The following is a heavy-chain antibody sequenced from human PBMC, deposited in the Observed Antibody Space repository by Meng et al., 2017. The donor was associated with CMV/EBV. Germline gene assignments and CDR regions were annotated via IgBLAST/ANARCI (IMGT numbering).Heavy chain of an antibody. CDR2: IYTSGST. CDR3: ARDLMNCSSTSCANWFDP. J-gene: IGHJ5*02. V-gene: IGHV4-4*07. D-gene: IGHD2-2*01. CDR1: GGSISSYY. Sequence: VEEAVPGLVKPSETRSLTCTVSGGSISSYYWSWIRQPAGKGLEWIGRIYTSGSTNYNPSLKSRVTMSVDTSKNQFSLKLSSVTAADTAVYYCARDLMNCSSTSCANWFDPWGQGTLVTVSS.